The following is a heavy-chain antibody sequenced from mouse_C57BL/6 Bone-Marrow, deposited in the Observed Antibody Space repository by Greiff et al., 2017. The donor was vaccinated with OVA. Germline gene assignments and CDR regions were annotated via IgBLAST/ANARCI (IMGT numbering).Heavy chain of an antibody. CDR1: GFSFNTYA. CDR3: VRGFRDGNPWFAY. Sequence: EVQVVESGGGLVQPKGSLKLSCAASGFSFNTYAMNWVRQAPGKGLEWVARIRSKSNNYATYYADSVKDRFTISRDDSESMLYLQMNNLKTEDTAMYYCVRGFRDGNPWFAYWGQGTLVTVSA. J-gene: IGHJ3*01. CDR2: IRSKSNNYAT. D-gene: IGHD2-1*01. V-gene: IGHV10-1*01.